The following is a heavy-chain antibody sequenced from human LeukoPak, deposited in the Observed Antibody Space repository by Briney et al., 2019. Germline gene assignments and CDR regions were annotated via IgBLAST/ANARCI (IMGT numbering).Heavy chain of an antibody. CDR2: INSDGSST. CDR1: GFTFSTFW. Sequence: GGSLRLSCAASGFTFSTFWMHWVRQAPGQRLVWVSRINSDGSSTTYADSVKGRFTISRDNAKNTLYLQMNSLRAEDTAVYYCTRGLSPDHWGQGTLVTVSS. CDR3: TRGLSPDH. J-gene: IGHJ4*02. V-gene: IGHV3-74*01. D-gene: IGHD6-19*01.